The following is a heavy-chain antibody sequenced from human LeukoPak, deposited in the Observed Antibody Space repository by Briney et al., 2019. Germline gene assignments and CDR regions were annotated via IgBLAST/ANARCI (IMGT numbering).Heavy chain of an antibody. CDR2: IRYDGSNK. CDR1: GFTFSSYG. J-gene: IGHJ6*02. D-gene: IGHD5-18*01. Sequence: PGGSLRLSCAASGFTFSSYGMHWVRQAPGKGLEWVAFIRYDGSNKYYADSVKGRFTISRDNSKNTLYLQMNSLRAEDTAVYYCARDGPLDTAMVRSEDLSHYYYYGMDVWGQGTTVTVSS. CDR3: ARDGPLDTAMVRSEDLSHYYYYGMDV. V-gene: IGHV3-30*02.